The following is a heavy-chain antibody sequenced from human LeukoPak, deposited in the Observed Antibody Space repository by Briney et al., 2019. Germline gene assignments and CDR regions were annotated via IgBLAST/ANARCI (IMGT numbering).Heavy chain of an antibody. D-gene: IGHD5-18*01. CDR2: IVVGSGNT. V-gene: IGHV1-58*01. CDR3: AAVPWRGYSYPLNY. J-gene: IGHJ4*02. Sequence: SVKVSCKTSGFTFTDSALQWVRQARGQRLEWIGWIVVGSGNTNYAQKFQERVTISRNMSTSTAYMELSSLRSEDTAVYYCAAVPWRGYSYPLNYWGQGTLVTVSS. CDR1: GFTFTDSA.